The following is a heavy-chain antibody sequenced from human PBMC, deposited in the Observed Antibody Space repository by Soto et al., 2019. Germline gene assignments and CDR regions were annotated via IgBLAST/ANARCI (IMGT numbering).Heavy chain of an antibody. CDR1: GYSISSGYY. Sequence: SETLSLTCTVSGYSISSGYYWGWIRQPPGKGLEWIGSIYHSGSTYYNPSLKSRVTISVDTSKNQFSLKLSSVTAADTAVYYCARDLRWQQLEKGYYYYGMDVWGQGTTVTVSS. CDR2: IYHSGST. J-gene: IGHJ6*02. CDR3: ARDLRWQQLEKGYYYYGMDV. D-gene: IGHD6-13*01. V-gene: IGHV4-38-2*02.